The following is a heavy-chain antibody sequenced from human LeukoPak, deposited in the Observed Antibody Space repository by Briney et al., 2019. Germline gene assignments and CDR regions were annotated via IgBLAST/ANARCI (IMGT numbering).Heavy chain of an antibody. CDR2: IYPGDSDS. CDR1: GYSFTSYW. V-gene: IGHV5-51*01. CDR3: ARRDYSGSGSYYILGWFDP. J-gene: IGHJ5*02. Sequence: GESLKISCKGSGYSFTSYWIGWVRQMPGKGLEWMGIIYPGDSDSRYSPSFQGQVTISADKSISTAYLQWSSLKASDTAMYYCARRDYSGSGSYYILGWFDPWGQGTLVTVSS. D-gene: IGHD3-10*01.